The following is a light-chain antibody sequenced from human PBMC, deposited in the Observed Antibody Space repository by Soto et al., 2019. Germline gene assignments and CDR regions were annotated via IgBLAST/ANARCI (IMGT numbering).Light chain of an antibody. Sequence: DIQMTQSPSALAASVGDTVTSTCRASQSISTYLHWYQQKPGKAPNLLIYAASTLQSGVPSRFSGSGSGTDFTLTISSLQPEDFATYFCQHGYSTPLTFGGGTKGDIK. J-gene: IGKJ4*01. CDR1: QSISTY. CDR3: QHGYSTPLT. CDR2: AAS. V-gene: IGKV1-39*01.